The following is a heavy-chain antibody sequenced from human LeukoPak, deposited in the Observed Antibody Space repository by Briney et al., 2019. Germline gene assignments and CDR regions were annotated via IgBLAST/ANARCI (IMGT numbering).Heavy chain of an antibody. V-gene: IGHV3-30-3*01. D-gene: IGHD4-11*01. J-gene: IGHJ4*02. CDR3: TTTITTYFDY. CDR2: ISYDGSNK. Sequence: GGSLRLSCVASGFIFSNYAMHWVRLAPGKGLEWVAVISYDGSNKYYADSVKGRFTISRDNSKNTLYLQVSSLRAEDTAVYYCTTTITTYFDYWGQGTLVTVSS. CDR1: GFIFSNYA.